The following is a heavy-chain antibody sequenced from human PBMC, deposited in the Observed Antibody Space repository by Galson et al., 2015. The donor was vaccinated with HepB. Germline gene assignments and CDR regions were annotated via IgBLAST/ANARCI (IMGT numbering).Heavy chain of an antibody. V-gene: IGHV3-23*01. CDR1: GFTFSSYA. CDR3: AKGPAITMELLHMVRGTLMGGRFDP. Sequence: SLRLSCAASGFTFSSYAMSWVRQAPGKGLEWVSAISGSGGSTYYADSVKGRFTISRDNSKNTLYLQMNSLRAEDTAVYYCAKGPAITMELLHMVRGTLMGGRFDPWGQGTLVTVSS. J-gene: IGHJ5*02. CDR2: ISGSGGST. D-gene: IGHD3-10*01.